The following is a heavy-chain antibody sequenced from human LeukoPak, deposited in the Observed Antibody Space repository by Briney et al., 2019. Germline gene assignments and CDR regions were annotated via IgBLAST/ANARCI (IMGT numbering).Heavy chain of an antibody. V-gene: IGHV4-59*01. CDR3: ATSGATTATTWGGNWFDP. CDR1: GGSISSYY. D-gene: IGHD4-17*01. CDR2: IYYSGVT. J-gene: IGHJ5*02. Sequence: SETLSLTCTVSGGSISSYYWSWIRLPPGKGLEWIGYIYYSGVTNYNPSLKSRVTFSVDTSKSQFSLKLSSVTAADTAVYYCATSGATTATTWGGNWFDPWGQGALVTVSS.